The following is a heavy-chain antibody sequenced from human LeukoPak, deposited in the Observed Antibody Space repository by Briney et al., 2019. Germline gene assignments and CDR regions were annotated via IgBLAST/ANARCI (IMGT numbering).Heavy chain of an antibody. Sequence: ASVKVSCKASGYTFTGHYIHWVRQAPGQGLEWMGWINPNSGGTNYEQKFQGWVIMTRGTSISTAYMELSSLRYDDTAVYYCARHMTTANNWFDPWGQGTLVTVSS. J-gene: IGHJ5*02. CDR1: GYTFTGHY. D-gene: IGHD4-17*01. CDR2: INPNSGGT. V-gene: IGHV1-2*04. CDR3: ARHMTTANNWFDP.